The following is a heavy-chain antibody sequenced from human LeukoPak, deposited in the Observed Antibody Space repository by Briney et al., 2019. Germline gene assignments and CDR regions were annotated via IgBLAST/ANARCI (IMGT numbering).Heavy chain of an antibody. Sequence: GGSLRLSCVVSGFTFTNYAMSWVRQAPGKGPEWVSVISATANRIHYSDSVEGRFTISRDNSKNTLYLQMNSLRAEDTAVYYCAKSTGYCSSTSCFAKYYFDYWGQGTLVTVSS. D-gene: IGHD2-2*01. CDR2: ISATANRI. CDR1: GFTFTNYA. J-gene: IGHJ4*02. V-gene: IGHV3-23*01. CDR3: AKSTGYCSSTSCFAKYYFDY.